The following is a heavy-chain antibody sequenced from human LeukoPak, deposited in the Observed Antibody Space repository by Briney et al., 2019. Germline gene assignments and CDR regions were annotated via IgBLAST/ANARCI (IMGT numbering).Heavy chain of an antibody. CDR3: AKDHDYVWGSYRSDHSFDY. V-gene: IGHV3-48*03. CDR2: ISSSGSTI. J-gene: IGHJ4*02. Sequence: GGSLRLSCAASGFTFSSYEMNWVRQAPGKGLEWVSYISSSGSTIYYADSVKGRFPISRDNSKNTLYLQMNSLRAEDTAVYYCAKDHDYVWGSYRSDHSFDYWGQGTLVTVSS. D-gene: IGHD3-16*02. CDR1: GFTFSSYE.